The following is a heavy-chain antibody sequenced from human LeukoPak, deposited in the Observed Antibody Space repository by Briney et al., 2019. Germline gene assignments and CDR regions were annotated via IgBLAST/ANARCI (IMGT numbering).Heavy chain of an antibody. V-gene: IGHV1-18*04. D-gene: IGHD1-26*01. CDR3: AKHRSEVGRRAYNWFDP. CDR2: ISAYNGNT. CDR1: GYTFTSYG. J-gene: IGHJ5*02. Sequence: ASVKVSCKASGYTFTSYGISWVRQAPGQGLEWMGWISAYNGNTNYAQKLQGRVTMTTDTSTSTAYMELRSLRSDDTAVYYCAKHRSEVGRRAYNWFDPWGQGTLVTVSS.